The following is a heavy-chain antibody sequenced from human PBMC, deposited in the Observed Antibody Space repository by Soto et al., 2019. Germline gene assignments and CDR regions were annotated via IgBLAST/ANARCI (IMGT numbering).Heavy chain of an antibody. CDR1: GGSVSSEHYY. D-gene: IGHD5-12*01. CDR3: AGGTDGKKVAY. Sequence: QVQLQESGPGLVKSSETLSLTCTVSGGSVSSEHYYWNWIRQPPGKGLEWIGYFYYTGSTNYNPSLESRLTMSVDMYQNHFSLKLSSGTAADTAVYYGAGGTDGKKVAYWGQETRVTVCS. CDR2: FYYTGST. V-gene: IGHV4-61*03. J-gene: IGHJ4*02.